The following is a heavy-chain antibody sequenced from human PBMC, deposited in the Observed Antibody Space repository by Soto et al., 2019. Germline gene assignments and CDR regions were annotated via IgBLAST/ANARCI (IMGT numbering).Heavy chain of an antibody. D-gene: IGHD3-3*01. Sequence: GGSLRLSCAASGFTFSSYGMHWVRQAPGKGLEWVAVISYDGSNKYYADSVKGRFTISRDNSKNTLYLQMNSLRAEDTAVYYCARDRITYYDFWSGYRARDYYYYYGMDVWGQGTTVTVSS. J-gene: IGHJ6*02. CDR1: GFTFSSYG. V-gene: IGHV3-30*03. CDR3: ARDRITYYDFWSGYRARDYYYYYGMDV. CDR2: ISYDGSNK.